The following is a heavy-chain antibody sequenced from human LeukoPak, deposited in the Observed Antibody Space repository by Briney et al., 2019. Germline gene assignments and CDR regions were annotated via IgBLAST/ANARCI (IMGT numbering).Heavy chain of an antibody. V-gene: IGHV4-39*01. CDR3: VRHGPFGSGTIGYFDY. Sequence: SETLSLTCTVSGASISSSSYYWGWIRRPPGTGLEWIGSGSYGGSTYHNPSLSSRVTISVDTSKSQFSLKLTSVTAADTAVYYCVRHGPFGSGTIGYFDYWGQGTQVTVSS. D-gene: IGHD3-10*01. J-gene: IGHJ4*02. CDR1: GASISSSSYY. CDR2: GSYGGST.